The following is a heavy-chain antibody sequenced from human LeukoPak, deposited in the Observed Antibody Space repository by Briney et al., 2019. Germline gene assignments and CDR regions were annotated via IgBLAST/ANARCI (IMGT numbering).Heavy chain of an antibody. J-gene: IGHJ4*02. CDR1: GFTFRSYW. Sequence: GGSLRLSCAASGFTFRSYWMHWVRQAPGEGLVWVSRSNSDGSSTTYADSAKGRFTVYRDNAKNTLYLQMNSLRAEDTAVYYCAREDFNDYYFDYWGQGTLVTVPS. V-gene: IGHV3-74*01. CDR3: AREDFNDYYFDY. D-gene: IGHD2-21*02. CDR2: SNSDGSST.